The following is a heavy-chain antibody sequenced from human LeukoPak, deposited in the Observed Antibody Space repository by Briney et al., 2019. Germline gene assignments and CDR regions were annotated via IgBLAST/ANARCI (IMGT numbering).Heavy chain of an antibody. CDR3: ARDEGGPGAFDI. J-gene: IGHJ3*02. V-gene: IGHV1-69*01. CDR1: GGTFSSYA. Sequence: ASVKVSCKASGGTFSSYAISWVRQAPGQGLEWMGGIIPIFGTANYAQKFQGRVTITADESTSTAHMELSSLRSEDTAVYYCARDEGGPGAFDIWGQGTMVTVSS. D-gene: IGHD3-16*01. CDR2: IIPIFGTA.